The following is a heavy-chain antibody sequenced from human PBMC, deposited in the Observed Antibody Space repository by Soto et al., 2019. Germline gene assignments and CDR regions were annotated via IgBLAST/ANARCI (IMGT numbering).Heavy chain of an antibody. CDR1: GYAMTRAA. D-gene: IGHD2-15*01. Sequence: SLKRDWKGAGYAMTRAAVEWGRKNRRQRLEWIGWIVVGSGNTNYAQKFQERVTITRDMSTSTAYTELSSLRSEDTAVYYCAAKTVSGSRYLYYYYYGMDVWAQGTTVTV. J-gene: IGHJ6*01. V-gene: IGHV1-58*01. CDR3: AAKTVSGSRYLYYYYYGMDV. CDR2: IVVGSGNT.